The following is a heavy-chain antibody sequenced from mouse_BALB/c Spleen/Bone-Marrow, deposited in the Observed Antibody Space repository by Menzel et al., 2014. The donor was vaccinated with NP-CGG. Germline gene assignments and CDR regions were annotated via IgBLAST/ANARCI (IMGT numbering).Heavy chain of an antibody. V-gene: IGHV14-3*02. Sequence: EVKLMESGAELVKPGASVKLSCTASGFNIKDTYMHWVKQRPEQGLEWIGRIDPANGNTKYGPKFQGKATITADTSSNTAYLQLSSLTSEDTAVYYCARYSNYCYAMDYWGQGTSVTVSS. D-gene: IGHD2-5*01. CDR2: IDPANGNT. CDR1: GFNIKDTY. CDR3: ARYSNYCYAMDY. J-gene: IGHJ4*01.